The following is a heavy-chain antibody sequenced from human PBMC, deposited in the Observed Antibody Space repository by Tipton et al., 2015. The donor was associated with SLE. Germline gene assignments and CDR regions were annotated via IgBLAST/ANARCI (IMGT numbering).Heavy chain of an antibody. CDR2: IHTSGST. CDR3: ARWFVDYCSVDSCPNWFDP. Sequence: GLVKPSETLSLTCTVSGGSISGSVYYWSWTRQPAGKGLEWIGHIHTSGSTKYNPSLKRRVTISVDTSKNQVSLRLSSVTAADTAVYYCARWFVDYCSVDSCPNWFDPWGQGTLVTVFS. D-gene: IGHD2-15*01. J-gene: IGHJ5*02. V-gene: IGHV4-61*02. CDR1: GGSISGSVYY.